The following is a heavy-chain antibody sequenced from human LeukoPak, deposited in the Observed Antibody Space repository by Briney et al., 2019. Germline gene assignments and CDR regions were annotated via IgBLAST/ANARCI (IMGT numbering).Heavy chain of an antibody. CDR2: IYHSGST. Sequence: SETLSLTCAVSGYSISSGYDWGWIRQPPGKGLEWMGSIYHSGSTYYNPSLKSRVTISVDTSKNQFSLKLSSVTAADTAVYYCARVWNYWGQGTLVTVSS. V-gene: IGHV4-38-2*01. J-gene: IGHJ4*02. D-gene: IGHD2-8*01. CDR3: ARVWNY. CDR1: GYSISSGYD.